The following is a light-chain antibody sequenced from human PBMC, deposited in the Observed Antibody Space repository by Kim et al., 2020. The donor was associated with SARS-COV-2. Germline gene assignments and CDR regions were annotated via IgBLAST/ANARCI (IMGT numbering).Light chain of an antibody. CDR3: QVWDSSDDHRVV. J-gene: IGLJ2*01. CDR2: YDS. V-gene: IGLV3-21*04. Sequence: PGKTARITCGETSIGSKSVPWYQQKPGQAPVLVISYDSVRPSGIPERFSGSNSGNTATVTISRVEAGDEANYYCQVWDSSDDHRVVFGGGTQLTVL. CDR1: SIGSKS.